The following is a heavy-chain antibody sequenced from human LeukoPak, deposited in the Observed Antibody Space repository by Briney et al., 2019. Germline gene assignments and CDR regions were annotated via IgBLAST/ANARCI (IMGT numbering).Heavy chain of an antibody. CDR2: IYYSGST. V-gene: IGHV4-34*01. D-gene: IGHD2-2*01. CDR3: ARDHYCSSTSCPDYYYYYYMDV. CDR1: GGSFSGYY. Sequence: PSETLSLTCAVYGGSFSGYYWTFLRQPPGKGLEWIGYIYYSGSTYYNPPLKSRVTISVDTSKNQFSLKLSSVTAADTAVYYCARDHYCSSTSCPDYYYYYYMDVWGKGTTVTVSS. J-gene: IGHJ6*03.